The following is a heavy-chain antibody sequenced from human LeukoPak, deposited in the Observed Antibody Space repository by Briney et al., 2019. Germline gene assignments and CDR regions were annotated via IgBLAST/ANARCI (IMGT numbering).Heavy chain of an antibody. CDR2: ISAYNGNT. CDR3: ARVRVAAAVYNWFDP. Sequence: ASVKVSCKASGYTFTSYGISWVRQAPGQGLEWMGWISAYNGNTNYAQKLQGRVTMTTDTSTSTAYMELRSLRSDDTAVYYCARVRVAAAVYNWFDPWGQGTLATVSS. D-gene: IGHD6-13*01. V-gene: IGHV1-18*01. CDR1: GYTFTSYG. J-gene: IGHJ5*02.